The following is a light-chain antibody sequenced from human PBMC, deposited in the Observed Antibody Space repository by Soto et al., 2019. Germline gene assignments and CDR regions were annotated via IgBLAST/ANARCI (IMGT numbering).Light chain of an antibody. V-gene: IGLV2-11*01. CDR1: TSDVGGYNY. CDR2: EVN. Sequence: QSVLTQPRSVSGSPGQSVTISCTGTTSDVGGYNYVSWYQQHPGRAPKLIISEVNKRPSGVPDRFSGSKSGNTASLTISGLQVDDEADYYCCSYAGSYSIFGGGTKVTVL. J-gene: IGLJ2*01. CDR3: CSYAGSYSI.